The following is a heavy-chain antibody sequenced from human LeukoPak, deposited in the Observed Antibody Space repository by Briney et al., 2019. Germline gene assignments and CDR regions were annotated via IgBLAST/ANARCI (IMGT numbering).Heavy chain of an antibody. CDR3: ARDPYSSGWYKDAFDI. V-gene: IGHV3-21*01. J-gene: IGHJ3*02. D-gene: IGHD6-19*01. CDR2: ISGSSSYI. CDR1: GFTFSSYS. Sequence: GGSLRLSCAASGFTFSSYSMDWVRQAPGKGLEWVSSISGSSSYINYADSVKSRFTISRDNAQNSLFLQLNSLRAEDTAVYYCARDPYSSGWYKDAFDIWGQGTMVTVSS.